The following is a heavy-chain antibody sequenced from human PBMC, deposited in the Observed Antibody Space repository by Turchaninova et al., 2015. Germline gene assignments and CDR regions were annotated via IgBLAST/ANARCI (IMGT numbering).Heavy chain of an antibody. CDR3: GLAVTTRDYYYYYIDV. V-gene: IGHV1-69*12. CDR1: GGPFRRVV. Sequence: QVQRGPSGSEVKQPASSAQFSGKAPGGPFRRVVITWVRQAPGQGLEGMGGIIPPFAQANYAKRLQAKVTITADESTSTAYMEVSSLRFEDTAVYYCGLAVTTRDYYYYYIDVWGKGTTVTVSS. D-gene: IGHD1-14*01. CDR2: IIPPFAQA. J-gene: IGHJ6*03.